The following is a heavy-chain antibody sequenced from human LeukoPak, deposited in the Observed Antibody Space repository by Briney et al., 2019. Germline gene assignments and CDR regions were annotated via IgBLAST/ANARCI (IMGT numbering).Heavy chain of an antibody. CDR3: AKVVVRGGARGTYYFDY. CDR1: GFTFSSYA. Sequence: GGSLRLSCAASGFTFSSYAMSWVRQAPGKGLELVSAISGSGGSTYYADSVKGRFTISRDNSKNTLYLQMNSLRAEDTAVYYCAKVVVRGGARGTYYFDYWGQGTLVTVSS. V-gene: IGHV3-23*01. CDR2: ISGSGGST. D-gene: IGHD3-10*01. J-gene: IGHJ4*02.